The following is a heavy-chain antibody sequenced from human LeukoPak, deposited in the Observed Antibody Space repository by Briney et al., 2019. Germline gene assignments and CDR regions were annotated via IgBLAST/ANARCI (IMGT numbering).Heavy chain of an antibody. D-gene: IGHD1-26*01. CDR3: AKDNSGSHDPFDI. CDR1: GGTFSSYA. J-gene: IGHJ3*02. V-gene: IGHV1-69*04. Sequence: VASVKVSCTASGGTFSSYAISWVRQAPGQGLEWMGRIIPILGIANYAQTFQGRVTITADKSTSTAYMELSSLRSEDTAVYYCAKDNSGSHDPFDIWGQGTMVTVSS. CDR2: IIPILGIA.